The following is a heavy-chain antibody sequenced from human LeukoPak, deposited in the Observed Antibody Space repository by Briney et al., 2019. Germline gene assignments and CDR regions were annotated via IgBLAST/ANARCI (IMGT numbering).Heavy chain of an antibody. Sequence: SETLSLTCTVSGGSITNGGYYWSWIRQPAGKGLEWIGRIYTSGYTNYNPSLKSRVTISIDTSKNQFSLKLSSVTATDTAMYYCARGEIIPYHYYMDVWGKGTTVTISS. CDR1: GGSITNGGYY. D-gene: IGHD3-10*01. V-gene: IGHV4-61*02. CDR2: IYTSGYT. CDR3: ARGEIIPYHYYMDV. J-gene: IGHJ6*03.